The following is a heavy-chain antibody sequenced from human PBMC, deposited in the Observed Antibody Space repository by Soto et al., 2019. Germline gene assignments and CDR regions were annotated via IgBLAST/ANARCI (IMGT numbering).Heavy chain of an antibody. Sequence: GGSLRLACAASGFTFSSYAMSWVRQAPGKGLEWVSAISGSGGSTYYADSVKGWFTISRDNSKNTLYLQMNSLRAEDTAVYYCAKHRYYDILTGPMDVWGQGTTVTVSS. CDR1: GFTFSSYA. CDR3: AKHRYYDILTGPMDV. J-gene: IGHJ6*02. V-gene: IGHV3-23*01. CDR2: ISGSGGST. D-gene: IGHD3-9*01.